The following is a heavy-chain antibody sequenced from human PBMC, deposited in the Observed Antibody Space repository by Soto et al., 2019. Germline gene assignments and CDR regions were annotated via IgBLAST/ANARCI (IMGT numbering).Heavy chain of an antibody. D-gene: IGHD5-12*01. CDR2: IRSTTTTR. Sequence: GGFPRLSCAAPGFTLSRFFMNWVRPGPGEGLVGISYIRSTTTTRYYADAGKGRFTISRDSAEISLYLQRNSRRDEDTAVYYCTRDPLRVAISQTYGMDVWGQGTTVTVSS. CDR1: GFTLSRFF. J-gene: IGHJ6*02. CDR3: TRDPLRVAISQTYGMDV. V-gene: IGHV3-48*02.